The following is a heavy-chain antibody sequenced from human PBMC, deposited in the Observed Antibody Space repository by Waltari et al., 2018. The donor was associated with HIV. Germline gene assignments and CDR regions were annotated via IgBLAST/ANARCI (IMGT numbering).Heavy chain of an antibody. V-gene: IGHV4-4*07. CDR3: ARDYLITIFGVVPGVFDY. CDR1: GGSISSYY. Sequence: QVQLQESGPGLVKPSETLSLTCTVSGGSISSYYWSWIRQPAGKGLEWIGRIYTSGSPNDNPSLKSRVTRSVDTSKNLFSLKRSSVTAADTAVYYCARDYLITIFGVVPGVFDYWGQGTLVTVSS. J-gene: IGHJ4*02. D-gene: IGHD3-3*01. CDR2: IYTSGSP.